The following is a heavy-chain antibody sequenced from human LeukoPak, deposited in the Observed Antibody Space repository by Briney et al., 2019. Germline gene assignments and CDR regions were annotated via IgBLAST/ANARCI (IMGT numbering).Heavy chain of an antibody. D-gene: IGHD6-13*01. Sequence: MTGGSLRLSCAASGFTFSSYWMSWVRQAPGKGLEWVGRIKSKTDGGTTDYAAPVKGRFTISRDDSKNTLYLQMSSLKTEDTAVYYCTTSAAAGTIESVDYWGQGTLVTVSS. V-gene: IGHV3-15*01. CDR2: IKSKTDGGTT. J-gene: IGHJ4*02. CDR3: TTSAAAGTIESVDY. CDR1: GFTFSSYW.